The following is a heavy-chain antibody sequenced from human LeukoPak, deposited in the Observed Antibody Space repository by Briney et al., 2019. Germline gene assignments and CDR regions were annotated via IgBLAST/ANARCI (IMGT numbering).Heavy chain of an antibody. J-gene: IGHJ5*02. Sequence: GGSLRLSCAASGFTFSSYEMTWVRQAPGKGLEWVSYISSSGSTIYYADSVKGRFTISRDNAKNSLYLQMNSLRAEDTAVYYCAKKYSTGLDPWGQGTLVTVSS. V-gene: IGHV3-48*03. CDR3: AKKYSTGLDP. D-gene: IGHD2/OR15-2a*01. CDR1: GFTFSSYE. CDR2: ISSSGSTI.